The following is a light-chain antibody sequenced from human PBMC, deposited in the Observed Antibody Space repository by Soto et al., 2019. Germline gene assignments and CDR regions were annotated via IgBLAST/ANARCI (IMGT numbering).Light chain of an antibody. J-gene: IGKJ2*01. CDR2: GAS. CDR3: QQYNNWPPYT. CDR1: QSVGSD. V-gene: IGKV3-15*01. Sequence: EIVMTQSPATLSVSPGERATLSCRASQSVGSDLAWYQQRPGQAPRLVIFGASTRAAGIPARFSGSGSGTEFTLTISSVQSEDLAVYYCQQYNNWPPYTFGQGTKLEIK.